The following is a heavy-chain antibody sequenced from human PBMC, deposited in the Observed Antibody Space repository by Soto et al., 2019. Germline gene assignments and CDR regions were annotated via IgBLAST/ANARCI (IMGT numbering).Heavy chain of an antibody. D-gene: IGHD1-26*01. CDR2: ISYSGST. CDR3: ARYSGTYYVY. CDR1: GGSISSYY. J-gene: IGHJ4*02. V-gene: IGHV4-59*01. Sequence: SETLSLTCTVSGGSISSYYWTWIRQPPGKGLEWIGFISYSGSTSYNPSLKSRVTISVDTSKNQFSLKMSSVTAADTAVYYCARYSGTYYVYWGQGTLVTVSS.